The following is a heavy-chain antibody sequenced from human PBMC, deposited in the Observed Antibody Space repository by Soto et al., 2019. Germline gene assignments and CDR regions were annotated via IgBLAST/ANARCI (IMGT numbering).Heavy chain of an antibody. J-gene: IGHJ5*02. V-gene: IGHV4-30-2*01. D-gene: IGHD2-2*01. Sequence: SETLSLTCTFSVYSISSFFYSWSLIRQASWNCLELIAYIHHSGSTYYNPSLKSRVTISPDRSKNRFSLKLTYVTSADTAVYYCATARGEYCSGNSCYRGTFNCLDQWGQVHLVTVSS. CDR3: ATARGEYCSGNSCYRGTFNCLDQ. CDR1: VYSISSFFYS. CDR2: IHHSGST.